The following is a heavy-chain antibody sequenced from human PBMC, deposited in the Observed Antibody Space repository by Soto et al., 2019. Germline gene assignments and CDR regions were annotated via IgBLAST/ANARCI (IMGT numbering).Heavy chain of an antibody. V-gene: IGHV3-9*01. Sequence: DVQLVESGGGLVQPGRSLRLSCAASGFTFDDYAMHWVRQAPGKGLEWVSGISWNSGSIGYADSVKGRFTSSRDNAKNALYLQMNSLRAEDTALYYCAEDTHYDIVTGEFDYWGQGTLVTVSS. D-gene: IGHD3-9*01. J-gene: IGHJ4*02. CDR1: GFTFDDYA. CDR2: ISWNSGSI. CDR3: AEDTHYDIVTGEFDY.